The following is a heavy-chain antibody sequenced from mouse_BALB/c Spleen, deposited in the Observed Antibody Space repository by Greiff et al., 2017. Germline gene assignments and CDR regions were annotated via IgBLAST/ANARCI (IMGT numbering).Heavy chain of an antibody. Sequence: VQLQQPGAELVKPGASVKLSCKASGYTFTSYWMHWVKQRPGQGLEWIGEIDPSDSYTNYNQKFKGKATLTVDKSSSTAYMQLSSLTSEDSAVYYCARADYYDSGLDYWGQGTTLTVSS. V-gene: IGHV1-69*02. J-gene: IGHJ2*01. CDR3: ARADYYDSGLDY. CDR1: GYTFTSYW. D-gene: IGHD1-1*01. CDR2: IDPSDSYT.